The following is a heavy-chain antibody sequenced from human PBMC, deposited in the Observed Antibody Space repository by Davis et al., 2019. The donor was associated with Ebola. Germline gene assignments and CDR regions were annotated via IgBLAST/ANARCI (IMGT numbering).Heavy chain of an antibody. V-gene: IGHV3-23*01. CDR3: ARDSGMYVSFDY. D-gene: IGHD1-26*01. Sequence: ESLKISCAASGFTFSSHAMNWVRQAPGKGLEWVSGTSGSGGSTFYADSVKGRFTISRDNSKNTLFLQMSSLRAEDTAVYYCARDSGMYVSFDYWGRGTLVTVSS. CDR1: GFTFSSHA. J-gene: IGHJ4*02. CDR2: TSGSGGST.